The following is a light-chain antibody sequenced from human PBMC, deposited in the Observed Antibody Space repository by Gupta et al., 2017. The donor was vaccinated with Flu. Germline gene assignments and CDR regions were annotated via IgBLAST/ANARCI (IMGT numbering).Light chain of an antibody. J-gene: IGKJ2*01. CDR2: KAS. CDR3: QQYNSYPET. CDR1: QSISSW. V-gene: IGKV1-5*03. Sequence: ASVGDRVTITCRASQSISSWLAWYQQKPGKAPKLLIYKASSLESGVPSRFSGSGSGTEFTLTISSLQPDDFATYYCQQYNSYPETFGQGTKLEIK.